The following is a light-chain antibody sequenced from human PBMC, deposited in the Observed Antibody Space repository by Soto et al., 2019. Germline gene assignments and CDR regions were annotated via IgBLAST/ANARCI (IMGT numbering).Light chain of an antibody. V-gene: IGKV1-5*01. CDR1: ESISSW. Sequence: DIQMTQSPSTLSASVGDRVTITCRAGESISSWLAWYQQKPGKAPKLLIYDVSSLESGVPSRFSGSGSGTEFTLTISSLQPDDFATYYCQQYNTYPRTFGQGTKVDIK. J-gene: IGKJ1*01. CDR2: DVS. CDR3: QQYNTYPRT.